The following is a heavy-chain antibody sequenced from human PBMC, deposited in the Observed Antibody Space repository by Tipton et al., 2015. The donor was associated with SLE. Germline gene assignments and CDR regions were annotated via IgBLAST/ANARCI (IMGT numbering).Heavy chain of an antibody. D-gene: IGHD5-24*01. CDR2: IYTSGST. V-gene: IGHV4-4*07. J-gene: IGHJ4*02. CDR1: SGPIIVDY. Sequence: TLSLTCTVSSGPIIVDYWTWFRQSAGKGLVWIGRIYTSGSTNYNPSLKSRVTMSVDTSKKQFILELSSVTAADTAVYFCALGKLPEIYWGQGTLVTVSS. CDR3: ALGKLPEIY.